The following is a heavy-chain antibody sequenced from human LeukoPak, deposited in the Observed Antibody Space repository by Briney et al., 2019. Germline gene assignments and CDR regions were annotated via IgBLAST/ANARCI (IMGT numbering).Heavy chain of an antibody. CDR2: ISGSGSNT. CDR1: GFTFSSYA. Sequence: GGSLRLSCAASGFTFSSYAMSWVRQAPGKGLEWVSSISGSGSNTYYADSVKGQFTISRDSSKNTLYLQMNSLRAEDTAVYYCAKSLTVTTRIHSIDPRGQGTLVTVSS. CDR3: AKSLTVTTRIHSIDP. J-gene: IGHJ4*02. V-gene: IGHV3-23*01. D-gene: IGHD4-17*01.